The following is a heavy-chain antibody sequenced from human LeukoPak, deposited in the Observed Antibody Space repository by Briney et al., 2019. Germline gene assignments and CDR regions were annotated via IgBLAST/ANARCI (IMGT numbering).Heavy chain of an antibody. J-gene: IGHJ6*02. D-gene: IGHD4-17*01. Sequence: ASVKVSCKASGCTFTSYAISWVRQAPGQGLEWMGRIIPILGIANYAQKFQGRVTITADKSTSTAYMELSSLRSEDTAVYYCAKTTTYYYGMDVWGQGTTVTVSS. V-gene: IGHV1-69*04. CDR3: AKTTTYYYGMDV. CDR1: GCTFTSYA. CDR2: IIPILGIA.